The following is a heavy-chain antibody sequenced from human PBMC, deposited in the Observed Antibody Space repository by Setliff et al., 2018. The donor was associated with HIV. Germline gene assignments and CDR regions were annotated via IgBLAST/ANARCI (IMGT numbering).Heavy chain of an antibody. CDR1: GYSISSGYY. J-gene: IGHJ3*02. D-gene: IGHD2-21*02. V-gene: IGHV4-38-2*02. CDR2: IYHGGTT. Sequence: SLTCAVSGYSISSGYYWAWIRQPPGKGLEWIGSIYHGGTTHYNPSLKSRSTISEDTSKNQFSLNLSSVTAADTDVYYCVRDPPLTPTDADHPFDIWGQGTMVTVSS. CDR3: VRDPPLTPTDADHPFDI.